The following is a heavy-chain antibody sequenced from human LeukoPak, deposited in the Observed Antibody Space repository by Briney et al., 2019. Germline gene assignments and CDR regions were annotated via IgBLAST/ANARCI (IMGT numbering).Heavy chain of an antibody. CDR1: GYTFSNFG. CDR2: ISGNNDNP. CDR3: ARDGTSTDDY. Sequence: ASVKVSCKASGYTFSNFGINWVRQAPGQGLEWMGWISGNNDNPNYGQKFQGRFTVTTDSSTNTAYMELRNLRFDDTAVYYCARDGTSTDDYWGQGTLVTVSS. J-gene: IGHJ4*02. V-gene: IGHV1-18*01. D-gene: IGHD2-2*01.